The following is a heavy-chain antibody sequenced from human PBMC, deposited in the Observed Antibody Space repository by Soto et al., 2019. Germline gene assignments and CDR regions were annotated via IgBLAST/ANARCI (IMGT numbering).Heavy chain of an antibody. CDR3: AGSSSSEERFDY. V-gene: IGHV4-59*01. J-gene: IGHJ4*02. D-gene: IGHD6-6*01. CDR2: IYYSGST. CDR1: GGSISSYY. Sequence: SETLSLTCTVSGGSISSYYWSWIRQPPGKGLEWIGYIYYSGSTNYNPSLKSRVTTSVDTSKNQFSLKLSSVTAADTAVYYCAGSSSSEERFDYWGQGTLVTVSS.